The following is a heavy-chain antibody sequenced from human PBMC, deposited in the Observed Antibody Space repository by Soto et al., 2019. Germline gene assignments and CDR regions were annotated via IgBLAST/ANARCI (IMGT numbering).Heavy chain of an antibody. D-gene: IGHD3-3*01. CDR1: GYPVTAYY. CDR3: ARGGGVGVAGSAAFDM. J-gene: IGHJ3*02. V-gene: IGHV1-2*02. CDR2: INPATGAA. Sequence: QLHLVQSGAVVKKPGASVTVSCSASGYPVTAYYMHWVRQAPGRGLEWMGGINPATGAAKYTQTFRGRVTMTRDPSTSTVFRELSGLTSEDPAVFYWARGGGVGVAGSAAFDMWGQGTLVTVSS.